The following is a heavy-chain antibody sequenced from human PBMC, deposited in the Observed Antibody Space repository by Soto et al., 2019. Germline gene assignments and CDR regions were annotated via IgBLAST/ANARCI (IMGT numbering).Heavy chain of an antibody. V-gene: IGHV3-21*01. Sequence: EVQLVESGGGLVQPGGSLRLSCAASGFTFSSNSMNWVRQAPGKGLEWVSSITSSSSYIYYADSVKGRFTISRDNAKNSLYLQMNSLRAEDTAVYYCARGGSYYYDSSGSLDYWGQGTLVTVSS. CDR1: GFTFSSNS. J-gene: IGHJ4*02. CDR2: ITSSSSYI. D-gene: IGHD3-22*01. CDR3: ARGGSYYYDSSGSLDY.